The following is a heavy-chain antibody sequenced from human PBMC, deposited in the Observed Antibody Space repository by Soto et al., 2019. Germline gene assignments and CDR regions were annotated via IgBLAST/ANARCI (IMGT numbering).Heavy chain of an antibody. J-gene: IGHJ6*02. D-gene: IGHD4-17*01. V-gene: IGHV4-61*01. CDR2: IYYSGST. Sequence: SETLSLTCTVSGGSVSSGRYYWSWIRQPPGKGLEWIGYIYYSGSTNYNPSLNSRVTISVDTSKNQFSLKLSSVTAADTAVYYCARDRDCGDYLDYYGMDVWGQGTTVTVSS. CDR3: ARDRDCGDYLDYYGMDV. CDR1: GGSVSSGRYY.